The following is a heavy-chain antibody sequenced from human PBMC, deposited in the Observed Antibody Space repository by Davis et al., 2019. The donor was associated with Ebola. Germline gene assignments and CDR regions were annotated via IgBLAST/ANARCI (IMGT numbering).Heavy chain of an antibody. V-gene: IGHV2-70*11. D-gene: IGHD5-18*01. CDR2: IDWDDDK. Sequence: SGPTLVKPPQTLTLTCTFSGFSLSTNGMCVSWIRQPPGKAPEWLARIDWDDDKYYSASLQTRLTISKDTSKNQVVLTMTNMDPVDTATYYCARTVDTVFVAAYFDYWGPGTLVTVSS. CDR3: ARTVDTVFVAAYFDY. CDR1: GFSLSTNGMC. J-gene: IGHJ4*02.